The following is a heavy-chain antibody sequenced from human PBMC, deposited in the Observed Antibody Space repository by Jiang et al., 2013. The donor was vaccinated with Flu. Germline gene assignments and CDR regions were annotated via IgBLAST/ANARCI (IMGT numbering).Heavy chain of an antibody. CDR1: GFTFDDYA. J-gene: IGHJ4*02. CDR3: AKDIYSSSSYNFDY. CDR2: ISWNSGSI. D-gene: IGHD6-6*01. Sequence: GLVQPGRSLRLSCAASGFTFDDYAMHWVRQAPGKGLEWVSGISWNSGSIGYADSVKGRFTISRDNAKNSLYLQMNSLRAEDTALYYCAKDIYSSSSYNFDYWGQGTLVTVSS. V-gene: IGHV3-9*01.